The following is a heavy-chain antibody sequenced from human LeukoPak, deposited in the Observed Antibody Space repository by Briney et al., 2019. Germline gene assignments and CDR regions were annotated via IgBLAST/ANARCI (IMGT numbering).Heavy chain of an antibody. J-gene: IGHJ4*02. CDR3: ARVARDYGDSSRIDY. CDR1: GYTFTGYY. Sequence: GASVKVSCKASGYTFTGYYMHWVRQAPGQGLEWMAWINPNSGGTNYAQKFQGRVTMTRDTSISTAYMELSRLRSDDTAVYYCARVARDYGDSSRIDYWGQGTLVTVSS. D-gene: IGHD4-17*01. V-gene: IGHV1-2*02. CDR2: INPNSGGT.